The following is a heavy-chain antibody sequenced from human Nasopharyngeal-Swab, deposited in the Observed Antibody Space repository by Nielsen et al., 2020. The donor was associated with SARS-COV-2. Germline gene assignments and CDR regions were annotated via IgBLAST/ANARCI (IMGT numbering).Heavy chain of an antibody. Sequence: GESLKISCAASGFTFSSYWMSWVRQAPGKGLEWVANIKQDGSEKYYVDSVKGRFTISRDNAKNSLYLQMNSLRAADTAVYYCARDQGYKTYYYYYGMDVWGQGTTVTVSS. D-gene: IGHD5-18*01. J-gene: IGHJ6*02. CDR3: ARDQGYKTYYYYYGMDV. V-gene: IGHV3-7*03. CDR2: IKQDGSEK. CDR1: GFTFSSYW.